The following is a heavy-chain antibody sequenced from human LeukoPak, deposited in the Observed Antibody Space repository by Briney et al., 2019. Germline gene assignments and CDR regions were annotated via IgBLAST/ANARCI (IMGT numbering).Heavy chain of an antibody. Sequence: SLRLSCTASGFTFCDYAMSWFRQAPGKGLEWVGFIRSKAYGGTKAYAAFVKGRFTISRDDSISIAYLQMISLKTEDTAVYYCTRDGSGSYYHPPFDYWGQGTLVTVSS. V-gene: IGHV3-49*03. CDR3: TRDGSGSYYHPPFDY. CDR1: GFTFCDYA. D-gene: IGHD3-10*01. CDR2: IRSKAYGGTK. J-gene: IGHJ4*02.